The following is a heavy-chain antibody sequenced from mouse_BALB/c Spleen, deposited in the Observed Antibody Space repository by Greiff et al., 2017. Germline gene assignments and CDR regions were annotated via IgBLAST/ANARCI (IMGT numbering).Heavy chain of an antibody. CDR2: ILPGSGST. CDR3: ARSPYDYDVSWFAY. J-gene: IGHJ3*01. D-gene: IGHD2-4*01. V-gene: IGHV1-9*01. Sequence: VQLQQSGAELMKPGASVKISCKATGYTFSSYWIAWVKQRPGHGLEWIGEILPGSGSTNYNEKFKGKATFTADTSSNTAYMQLSSLTSEDSAVYYCARSPYDYDVSWFAYWGQGTLVTVSA. CDR1: GYTFSSYW.